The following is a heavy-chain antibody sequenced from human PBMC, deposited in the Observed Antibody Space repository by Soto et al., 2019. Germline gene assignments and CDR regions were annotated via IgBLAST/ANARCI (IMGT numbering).Heavy chain of an antibody. CDR3: AKRSPYSSGWYSPIFDY. Sequence: GVSLRLSWAASGFSFSDYAMSWVRQAPGKGLEWVSVISESGGSTHYADSVRGRFTVSRDNSKNSLSLRMNSLRDEDTAVYFCAKRSPYSSGWYSPIFDYWGKGALVTVSS. V-gene: IGHV3-23*01. CDR1: GFSFSDYA. D-gene: IGHD6-13*01. CDR2: ISESGGST. J-gene: IGHJ4*02.